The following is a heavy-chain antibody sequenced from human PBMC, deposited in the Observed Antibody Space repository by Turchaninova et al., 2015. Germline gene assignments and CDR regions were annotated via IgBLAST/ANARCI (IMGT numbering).Heavy chain of an antibody. Sequence: EAQLVESGGGFVQPGGSLRLSCAASGFSFNVYWMPWVRQAPGTGVEWVARQDGGRNITTYAGVVEGGVSVSRDKARNTLFLEMNSLGVEDTAVYSCTRGIPHDLWGRGTQVTVSS. V-gene: IGHV3-74*01. CDR2: QDGGRNIT. CDR3: TRGIPHDL. D-gene: IGHD2-21*01. J-gene: IGHJ5*02. CDR1: GFSFNVYW.